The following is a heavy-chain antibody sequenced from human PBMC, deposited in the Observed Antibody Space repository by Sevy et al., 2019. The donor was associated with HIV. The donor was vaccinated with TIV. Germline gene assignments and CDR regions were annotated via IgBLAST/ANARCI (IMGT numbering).Heavy chain of an antibody. V-gene: IGHV3-30*04. Sequence: GGSLRLSCAASGFTFSDYAMHWVRQAPGKGLEWMAVISHDGFNQYYADSVKGRLTISRDSSKTTLYLEMHSLRAEDTALYYCARDRRAGYSSNWYRDFDYWGQGTLVTVSS. J-gene: IGHJ4*02. CDR2: ISHDGFNQ. CDR3: ARDRRAGYSSNWYRDFDY. CDR1: GFTFSDYA. D-gene: IGHD6-13*01.